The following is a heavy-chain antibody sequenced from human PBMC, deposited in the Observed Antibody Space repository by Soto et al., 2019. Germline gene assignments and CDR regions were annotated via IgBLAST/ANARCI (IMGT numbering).Heavy chain of an antibody. CDR2: ISSSSSTI. CDR1: GFTFSSYS. CDR3: ARVLTDSSGYSKAYYFDY. V-gene: IGHV3-48*02. Sequence: EVQLVESGGGLVQPGGSLSLSCAASGFTFSSYSMNWVRQDPGKGLEWVSYISSSSSTIYYADSVKGRFTISRDNAKNSLYLQMNSLRDEDTAVYYCARVLTDSSGYSKAYYFDYWGQGTLVTVSS. D-gene: IGHD3-22*01. J-gene: IGHJ4*02.